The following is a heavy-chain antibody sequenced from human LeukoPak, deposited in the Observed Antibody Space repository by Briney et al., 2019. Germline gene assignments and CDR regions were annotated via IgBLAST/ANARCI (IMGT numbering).Heavy chain of an antibody. CDR3: ARGISAYYYYMDV. CDR1: GGSISSYY. V-gene: IGHV4-59*01. CDR2: IYYSGTT. Sequence: SETLSLTCTVSGGSISSYYWSWIRQPPGKGLEWIGYIYYSGTTNYNPSLKSRVTISADTSAKQFSLKLRSVTAEDTAMYYCARGISAYYYYMDVWGKGTTVTVSS. J-gene: IGHJ6*03.